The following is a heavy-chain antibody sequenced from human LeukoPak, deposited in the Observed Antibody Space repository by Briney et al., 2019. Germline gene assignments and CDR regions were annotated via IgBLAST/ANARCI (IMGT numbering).Heavy chain of an antibody. CDR1: GFTFSYYD. J-gene: IGHJ6*03. CDR3: AKRGNPAVGHHYLDV. Sequence: GGSLRLSCAASGFTFSYYDMSWVHQAPGKGLEWVASITLSGGSTFYADSVKGRFTISRDNSKNTLYLQMNSLSAEDTAVYYCAKRGNPAVGHHYLDVWGKGTTVSVSS. CDR2: ITLSGGST. V-gene: IGHV3-23*01. D-gene: IGHD2-2*01.